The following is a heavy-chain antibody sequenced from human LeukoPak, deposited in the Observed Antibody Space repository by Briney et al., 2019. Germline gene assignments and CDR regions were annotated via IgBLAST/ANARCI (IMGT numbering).Heavy chain of an antibody. CDR3: AKGLRTGVGPYMGYHYYMDV. J-gene: IGHJ6*03. V-gene: IGHV3-23*01. D-gene: IGHD3-16*01. CDR1: GFTFSSYS. CDR2: INDNGDGT. Sequence: GSLRLSCAASGFTFSSYSMNWVRQAPGKGLKWVSTINDNGDGTYYADSVKGRFTISRDNSYNTVSLQMNSLRDEDTGVYYCAKGLRTGVGPYMGYHYYMDVWGKGATVTVSS.